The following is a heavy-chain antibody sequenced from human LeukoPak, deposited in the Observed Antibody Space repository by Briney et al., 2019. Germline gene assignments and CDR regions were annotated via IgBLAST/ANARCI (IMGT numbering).Heavy chain of an antibody. CDR1: GFTFSSYS. CDR2: ISSRRSYI. D-gene: IGHD2-2*01. V-gene: IGHV3-21*01. J-gene: IGHJ6*02. Sequence: GGSLRLSCAASGFTFSSYSMNWVRQAPGKGREWVSSISSRRSYIYYADSVKGRFTISRDNAKNSLSLQMNSLRAEDTAVYYCASLGYCSSTSCRGDYYYYGMDVWGQGTTVTVSS. CDR3: ASLGYCSSTSCRGDYYYYGMDV.